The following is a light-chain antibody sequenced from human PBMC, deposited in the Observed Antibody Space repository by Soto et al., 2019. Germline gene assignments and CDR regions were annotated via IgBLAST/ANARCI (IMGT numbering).Light chain of an antibody. V-gene: IGKV1-8*01. J-gene: IGKJ1*01. CDR3: QQYYTYPPT. CDR2: AAS. CDR1: QGISSY. Sequence: AIRMTQSPSSFSASTGDRVTITCRASQGISSYLAWYQQKPGKAPNLLIYAASTLQSGVPSRFSGSGSGTDFTLTISCLQSDDFATYYCQQYYTYPPTFGQGTKVEIK.